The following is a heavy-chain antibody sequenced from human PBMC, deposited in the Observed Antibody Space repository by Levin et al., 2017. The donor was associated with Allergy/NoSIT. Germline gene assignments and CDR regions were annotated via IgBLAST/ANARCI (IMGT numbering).Heavy chain of an antibody. Sequence: SSETLSLTCTVSGGSISSYYWSWIRQPPGKGLEWIGYIYYSGSTNYNPSLKSRVTISVDTSKNQFSLKLSSVTAADTAVYYCARDSIAVAGPDLFAYWGQGTLVTVSS. V-gene: IGHV4-59*01. CDR1: GGSISSYY. CDR3: ARDSIAVAGPDLFAY. D-gene: IGHD6-19*01. CDR2: IYYSGST. J-gene: IGHJ4*02.